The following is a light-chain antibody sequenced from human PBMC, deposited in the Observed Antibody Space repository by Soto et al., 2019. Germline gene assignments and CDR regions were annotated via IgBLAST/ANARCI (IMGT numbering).Light chain of an antibody. Sequence: VLTKSPGTLSLSPGERATLSCRASQSVSSSYLAWYQQKPGQAPRLLIYGASSRATGIPDRFSGSGSGTDFTLTISRLEPEDFAVYYCQQYGSSLITFGQGTRLEIK. V-gene: IGKV3-20*01. CDR3: QQYGSSLIT. CDR1: QSVSSSY. CDR2: GAS. J-gene: IGKJ5*01.